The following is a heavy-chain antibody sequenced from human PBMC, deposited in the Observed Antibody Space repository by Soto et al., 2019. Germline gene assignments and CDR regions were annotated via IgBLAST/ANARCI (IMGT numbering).Heavy chain of an antibody. V-gene: IGHV3-30-3*01. CDR1: GFTFSSYA. D-gene: IGHD3-22*01. CDR2: ISYDGSNK. CDR3: ARMDGSGYYGSYFHY. J-gene: IGHJ4*02. Sequence: QVQLVESGGGVVQPGRSLRLSCAASGFTFSSYAMHWVRQAPGKGLEWVAIISYDGSNKYYADSVKGRFTISRDNSKSTLFLQMNSLRAEDTAVYYCARMDGSGYYGSYFHYWGQGTLVTVSS.